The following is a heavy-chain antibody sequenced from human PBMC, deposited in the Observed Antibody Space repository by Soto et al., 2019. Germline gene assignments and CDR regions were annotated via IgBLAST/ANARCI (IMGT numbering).Heavy chain of an antibody. V-gene: IGHV3-21*01. D-gene: IGHD3-16*01. CDR2: ISSSSSYI. J-gene: IGHJ6*03. CDR1: GFTFSSYS. Sequence: EVQLVESGGGLVKPGGSLRLSCAASGFTFSSYSMNWVRQAPGKGLEWVSSISSSSSYIYYADSVKGPFTTPRDNAKNSLYLQMNSLRAEDTAVYYCARGEPSDYYYMDVWGKGTTVTVSS. CDR3: ARGEPSDYYYMDV.